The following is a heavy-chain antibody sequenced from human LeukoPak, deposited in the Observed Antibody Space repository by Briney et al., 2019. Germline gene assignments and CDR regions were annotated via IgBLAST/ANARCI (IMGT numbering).Heavy chain of an antibody. J-gene: IGHJ4*02. CDR3: AKVGEPYGSGSYYVDY. D-gene: IGHD3-10*01. V-gene: IGHV3-23*01. Sequence: GGSLRFSCAASGFTFTTYWMGWARQAPGKGLEWVSAFSGRGGSTYYADSVKGRFTISRENSKNTLYLQMNSLRAEDTAVYYCAKVGEPYGSGSYYVDYWGQGTLVTVSS. CDR2: FSGRGGST. CDR1: GFTFTTYW.